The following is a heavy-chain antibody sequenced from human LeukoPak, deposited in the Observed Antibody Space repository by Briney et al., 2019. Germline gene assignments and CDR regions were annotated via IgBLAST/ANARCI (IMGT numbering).Heavy chain of an antibody. J-gene: IGHJ4*02. V-gene: IGHV3-21*01. D-gene: IGHD4/OR15-4a*01. Sequence: GGALRLSCVASGFTFSSDRMNWLRQAPKKGLEWVSTIYSGSDYIYYADSVKGRFTIARDNAKNSLYLQMNSLRAEDTAIYYCARDLPVSGAYHQFDSWGQGTLVTVSS. CDR3: ARDLPVSGAYHQFDS. CDR1: GFTFSSDR. CDR2: IYSGSDYI.